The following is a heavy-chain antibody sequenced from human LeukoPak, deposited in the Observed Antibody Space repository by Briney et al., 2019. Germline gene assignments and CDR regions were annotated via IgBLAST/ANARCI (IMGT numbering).Heavy chain of an antibody. CDR2: IFSRSESI. J-gene: IGHJ4*02. Sequence: PGGSLRLSCAAFGFTFGAYTINWVRQAPGKGLEWVSCIFSRSESILYADSVKGRFTISRDNVKNTLYLQMDSLRAEDTAVYYCAREHDSSGYYLDYFDYWGQGSLVTVSS. CDR1: GFTFGAYT. CDR3: AREHDSSGYYLDYFDY. V-gene: IGHV3-21*01. D-gene: IGHD3-22*01.